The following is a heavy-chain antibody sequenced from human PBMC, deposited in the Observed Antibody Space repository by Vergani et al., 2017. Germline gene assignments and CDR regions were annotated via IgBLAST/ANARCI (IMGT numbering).Heavy chain of an antibody. D-gene: IGHD2-21*02. CDR2: IYHSGST. Sequence: QVQLQESGPGLGKPSETLSLTCAVSGYSISSTYYWGWLRKPPGKGLEWIGSIYHSGSTYNNPSLKSRVTISVDTSKNQFSLKLSSVTAADTAVYYCARHRGDNDRGGMDVWGQGTTVTVSS. V-gene: IGHV4-38-2*01. CDR1: GYSISSTYY. CDR3: ARHRGDNDRGGMDV. J-gene: IGHJ6*02.